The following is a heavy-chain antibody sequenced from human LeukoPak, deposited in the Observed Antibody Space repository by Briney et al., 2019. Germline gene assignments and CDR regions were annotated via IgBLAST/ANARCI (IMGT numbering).Heavy chain of an antibody. CDR3: ARGYCSGGSCYPSNFDC. CDR2: IYSGGTI. CDR1: GFTVSNNY. J-gene: IGHJ4*02. Sequence: GGSLRLSCAASGFTVSNNYMSWVRQAPGKALEWVSVIYSGGTIYYADSVKGRFTISRDNSKNTLYLQMNSLRAEDTAMYYCARGYCSGGSCYPSNFDCWGQGTLVTVSS. V-gene: IGHV3-66*02. D-gene: IGHD2-15*01.